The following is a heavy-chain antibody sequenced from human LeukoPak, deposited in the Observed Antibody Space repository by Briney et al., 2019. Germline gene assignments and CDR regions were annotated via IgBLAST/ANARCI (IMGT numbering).Heavy chain of an antibody. V-gene: IGHV3-23*01. CDR2: ISGSGGST. D-gene: IGHD3-10*01. J-gene: IGHJ5*02. Sequence: GGTLRLSCAASGFTFSSYGMSWVRQAPGKGLEWVSAISGSGGSTYYADSVKGRFTISRDNAKNSLYLQMNSLRAEDTAVYYCARTGITMVRGVINNWFDPWGQGTLVTVSS. CDR3: ARTGITMVRGVINNWFDP. CDR1: GFTFSSYG.